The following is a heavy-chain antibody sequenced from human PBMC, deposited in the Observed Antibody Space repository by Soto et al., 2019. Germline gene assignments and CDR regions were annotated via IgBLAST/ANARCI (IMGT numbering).Heavy chain of an antibody. J-gene: IGHJ5*02. CDR2: IYYSGST. CDR1: GGSISSSSYY. Sequence: ETLSLTCTVSGGSISSSSYYWGWIRQPPGKGLEWIGSIYYSGSTYYNPSLKSRVTISVDTSKNQFSLKLSSVTAADTAVYYCARPAEDSSGWYGWFDPWGQGTLVTVSS. V-gene: IGHV4-39*01. CDR3: ARPAEDSSGWYGWFDP. D-gene: IGHD6-19*01.